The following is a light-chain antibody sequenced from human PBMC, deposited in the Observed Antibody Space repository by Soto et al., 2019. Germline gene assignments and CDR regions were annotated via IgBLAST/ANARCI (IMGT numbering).Light chain of an antibody. Sequence: DIQMTQSTSTLSASVGDRVTITCRASQSISSWLAWYQQKPGKAPKLLIYDASSLESGVPSRFSGSGSGTEFTLTISSLQPDDFASYYCQQYNSYSGTFGQGTRLEIK. CDR2: DAS. CDR1: QSISSW. V-gene: IGKV1-5*01. CDR3: QQYNSYSGT. J-gene: IGKJ5*01.